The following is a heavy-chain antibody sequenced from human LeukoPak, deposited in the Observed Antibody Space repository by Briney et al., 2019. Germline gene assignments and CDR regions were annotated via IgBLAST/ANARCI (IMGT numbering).Heavy chain of an antibody. CDR1: GYTFTGYY. V-gene: IGHV1-2*02. J-gene: IGHJ5*02. D-gene: IGHD3-22*01. CDR2: INPNSGGT. Sequence: ASVKVSCKASGYTFTGYYMHWVRQAPGQGLEWMGWINPNSGGTNYAQKFQGRVTMTRDTSISTAYMELSRLRSDDTAVYYCASGRYDNSGYYYFTWFDPWGQGTLVTVSS. CDR3: ASGRYDNSGYYYFTWFDP.